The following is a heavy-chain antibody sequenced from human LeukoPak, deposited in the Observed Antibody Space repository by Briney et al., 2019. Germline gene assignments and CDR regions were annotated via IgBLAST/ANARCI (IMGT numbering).Heavy chain of an antibody. Sequence: SVKVSCKASGGTFSSYAISWVRQAPGQGLEWMGGIIPIFGTANYAQKFQGRVTITADESTSTAYMELSSLRSEDTAVYYCARGTSDGYNYRFLHYYYYMDVWGKGTTVTISS. J-gene: IGHJ6*03. CDR2: IIPIFGTA. D-gene: IGHD5-24*01. V-gene: IGHV1-69*13. CDR3: ARGTSDGYNYRFLHYYYYMDV. CDR1: GGTFSSYA.